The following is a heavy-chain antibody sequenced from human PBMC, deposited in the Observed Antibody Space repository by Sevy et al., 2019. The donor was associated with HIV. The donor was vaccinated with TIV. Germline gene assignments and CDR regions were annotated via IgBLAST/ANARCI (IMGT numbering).Heavy chain of an antibody. D-gene: IGHD2-8*01. CDR3: ARVAVEYCTNDCYHRFDH. Sequence: GGSLRLSCAASGFTFSSYAMSRVRQAPWKGLEWVSAISGSGGSTYYADSVKGRFTISRDNSKNTLYLQMNSLRAEDTALYFCARVAVEYCTNDCYHRFDHWGLGTLVTVSS. V-gene: IGHV3-23*01. J-gene: IGHJ4*02. CDR2: ISGSGGST. CDR1: GFTFSSYA.